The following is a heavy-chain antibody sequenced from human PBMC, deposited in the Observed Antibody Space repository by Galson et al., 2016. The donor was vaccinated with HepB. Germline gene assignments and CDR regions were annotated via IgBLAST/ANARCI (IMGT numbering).Heavy chain of an antibody. Sequence: SLRLSCAASGFTFSSYAMHWVRQAPGKGLEWAAIISYAGSRKYYADSVKGRFTISRDNSKNTLYLQMHSLRVEDTAVYYCARGGSYLGPFDYWGQGTLVTVSS. CDR2: ISYAGSRK. D-gene: IGHD1-26*01. J-gene: IGHJ4*02. CDR1: GFTFSSYA. CDR3: ARGGSYLGPFDY. V-gene: IGHV3-30-3*01.